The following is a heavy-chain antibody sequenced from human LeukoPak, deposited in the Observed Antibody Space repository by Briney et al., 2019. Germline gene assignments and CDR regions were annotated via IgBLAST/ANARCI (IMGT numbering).Heavy chain of an antibody. Sequence: GGSLRLSCAASGFTFSSYAMNWVRQAPGKGLEWVSYISSSGSTIYYADSVKGRFTISRDNAKNSLYLQMNSLRAEDTAIYYCARQDRVLIAFDYWGQGTLVTVSS. CDR2: ISSSGSTI. J-gene: IGHJ4*02. V-gene: IGHV3-48*03. CDR1: GFTFSSYA. CDR3: ARQDRVLIAFDY. D-gene: IGHD3-3*01.